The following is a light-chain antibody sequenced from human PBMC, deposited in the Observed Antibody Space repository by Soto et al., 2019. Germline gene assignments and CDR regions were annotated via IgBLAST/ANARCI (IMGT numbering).Light chain of an antibody. CDR3: QQYDISPVT. J-gene: IGKJ3*01. CDR2: GAS. CDR1: QSVSSSY. Sequence: EIVLTQSPGTLSLSPGEGATLSCRANQSVSSSYLAWYQQKPGQAPRLLIYGASRRATGIPDRFSGSGSGTDFTLTISRLEPEDFAVYYCQQYDISPVTFGPGTKVDIK. V-gene: IGKV3-20*01.